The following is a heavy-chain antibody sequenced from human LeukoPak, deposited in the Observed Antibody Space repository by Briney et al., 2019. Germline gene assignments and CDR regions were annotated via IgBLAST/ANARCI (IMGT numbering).Heavy chain of an antibody. V-gene: IGHV3-23*01. Sequence: GGTLRLSCAASGFSLRSSDMNWIRQAPGKGLEWVSAISGTVGGTTYYANSVKGRFTISRDNSKNTLYLQMTSLRAEDTAVYYCAELGITMIGGVWGKGTTVTISS. CDR2: ISGTVGGTT. D-gene: IGHD3-10*02. CDR3: AELGITMIGGV. CDR1: GFSLRSSD. J-gene: IGHJ6*04.